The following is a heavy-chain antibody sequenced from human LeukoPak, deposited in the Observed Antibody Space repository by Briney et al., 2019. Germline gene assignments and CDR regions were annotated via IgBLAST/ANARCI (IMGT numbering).Heavy chain of an antibody. Sequence: PGGSLRLSCAASGYTFSNAWMSWVRQAPGKGLEWVGRIKSKTDGGTTDYAAPVKGRSAISRDDSKNTLFLRMNSLRTEDTAVYYCTTDRYYDAAYTTWGQGTLITVSS. CDR1: GYTFSNAW. CDR3: TTDRYYDAAYTT. CDR2: IKSKTDGGTT. D-gene: IGHD3-22*01. V-gene: IGHV3-15*01. J-gene: IGHJ4*02.